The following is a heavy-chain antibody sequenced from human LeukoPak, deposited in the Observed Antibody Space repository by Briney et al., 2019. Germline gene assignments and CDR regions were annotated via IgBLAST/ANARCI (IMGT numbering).Heavy chain of an antibody. CDR3: ARVFGPQYSYHRWHYFDY. J-gene: IGHJ4*02. CDR2: ISAYNGNT. V-gene: IGHV1-18*01. Sequence: GASVKVSCKASGYTFTSCGISWVRQAPGQGLEWMGWISAYNGNTNYAQKLQGRVTMTRDTSTSTVYMELSSLRSEDTAVYYCARVFGPQYSYHRWHYFDYWGQGTLVTVSS. CDR1: GYTFTSCG. D-gene: IGHD5-18*01.